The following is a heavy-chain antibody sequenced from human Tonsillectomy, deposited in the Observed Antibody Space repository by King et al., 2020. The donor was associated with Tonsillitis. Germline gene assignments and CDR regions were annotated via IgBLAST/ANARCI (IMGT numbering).Heavy chain of an antibody. CDR2: ISGDDSYT. Sequence: VQLVESGGGVVQPGGSLRLSCAASGFIFDDYAMHWVRQAPGKSLEWVSLISGDDSYTYYADSLKGRFTVSRDNSRNSLYLHMYSLRTEDTSFYYCARQLGNDYGNFLDFWGQGDLVTVSS. V-gene: IGHV3-43*02. CDR1: GFIFDDYA. J-gene: IGHJ4*02. D-gene: IGHD4-11*01. CDR3: ARQLGNDYGNFLDF.